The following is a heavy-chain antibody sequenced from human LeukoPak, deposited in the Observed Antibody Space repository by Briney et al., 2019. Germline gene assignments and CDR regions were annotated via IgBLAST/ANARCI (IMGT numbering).Heavy chain of an antibody. CDR1: GGSFSGYY. CDR3: ARGYYYGSGMYYYYYMDV. D-gene: IGHD3-10*01. Sequence: SETLSLTCAVYGGSFSGYYWSWIRQPAGKGLEWIGRIYTSGSTNYNPSLKSRVTMSVDTSKNQFSLKLSSVTAADTAVYYCARGYYYGSGMYYYYYMDVWGKGTTVTISS. J-gene: IGHJ6*03. V-gene: IGHV4-59*10. CDR2: IYTSGST.